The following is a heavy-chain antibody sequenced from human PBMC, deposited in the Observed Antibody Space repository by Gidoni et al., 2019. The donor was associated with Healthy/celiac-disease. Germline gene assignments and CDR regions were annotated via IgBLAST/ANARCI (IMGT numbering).Heavy chain of an antibody. Sequence: EVQLVQSGAEVKKPGESLKISCKGSGYSFTSYWIGWVRQMHGKGLEWMGIIYPGDSDTRYSPSVQGQVTISADKSISTAYLQWSSLKASDTAMYYCARHQREGLAVAPSGCSQIDYWGQGTLVTVSS. V-gene: IGHV5-51*01. J-gene: IGHJ4*02. CDR1: GYSFTSYW. CDR3: ARHQREGLAVAPSGCSQIDY. CDR2: IYPGDSDT. D-gene: IGHD6-19*01.